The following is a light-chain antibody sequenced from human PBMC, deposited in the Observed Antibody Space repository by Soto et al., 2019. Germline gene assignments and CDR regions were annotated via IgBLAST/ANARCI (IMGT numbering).Light chain of an antibody. CDR2: GAS. CDR1: QSVSSN. V-gene: IGKV3-15*01. CDR3: QQYNNWPGP. Sequence: EIVMTQSPATLSVSPGERATLSCRASQSVSSNLAWYQQKPGQAPRLLIYGASTRATGIPARFSGSGSGTEFTLTISSLQSEDFAVYYCQQYNNWPGPFGQGTKVELK. J-gene: IGKJ1*01.